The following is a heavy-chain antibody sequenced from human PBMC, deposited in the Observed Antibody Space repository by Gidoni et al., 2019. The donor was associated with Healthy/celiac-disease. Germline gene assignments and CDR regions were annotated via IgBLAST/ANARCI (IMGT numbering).Heavy chain of an antibody. V-gene: IGHV3-30-3*01. CDR3: ARDRAVVTALDY. Sequence: QVQLVESGGGVVQPGRSLRLSCAASGFPFSSYAMHWVRQAPGKGLEWVAVISYDGSNKYYADSVKGRFTISRDNSKNTLYLQMNSLRAEDTAVYYCARDRAVVTALDYWGQGTLVTVSS. D-gene: IGHD2-21*02. CDR1: GFPFSSYA. J-gene: IGHJ4*02. CDR2: ISYDGSNK.